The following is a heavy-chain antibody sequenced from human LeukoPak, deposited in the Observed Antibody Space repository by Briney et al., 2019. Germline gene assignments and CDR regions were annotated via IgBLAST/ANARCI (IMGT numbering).Heavy chain of an antibody. Sequence: PGGSLRLSCAASGFTFSSYSMNWVRQAPGKGLEWVSSISSSSSFLYYADSVKGRFTISRDNAKNPLYLQMNSLRAEDTAVYYCARDTSYYYYGMDVWGQGTTVTVSS. CDR1: GFTFSSYS. J-gene: IGHJ6*02. CDR3: ARDTSYYYYGMDV. V-gene: IGHV3-21*01. CDR2: ISSSSSFL.